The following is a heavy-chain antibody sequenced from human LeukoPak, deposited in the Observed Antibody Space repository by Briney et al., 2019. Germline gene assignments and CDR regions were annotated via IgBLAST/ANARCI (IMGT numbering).Heavy chain of an antibody. CDR2: IYSGGST. Sequence: PGGSLRLSCAASGFTVSSNYMSWVRQAPGKGLEWVSVIYSGGSTYYADSVKGRFTISRDNAKNSLYLQMNSLRAEDTAVYYCARTFRGSGRYFDYWGQGTLVTVSS. D-gene: IGHD3-10*01. V-gene: IGHV3-53*01. CDR3: ARTFRGSGRYFDY. CDR1: GFTVSSNY. J-gene: IGHJ4*02.